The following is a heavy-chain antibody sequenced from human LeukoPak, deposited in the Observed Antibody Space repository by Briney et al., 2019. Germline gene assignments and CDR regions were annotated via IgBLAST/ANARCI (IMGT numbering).Heavy chain of an antibody. Sequence: GASVKVSCKASGGTFSSYAISWVRQAPGQGLEWMGGIIPIFGTANYAQKFQGRVTITADESTSTAYMELSSLRSEDTAVYYCARDSCGGDCYVPSWFDPWGQGTLVTVSS. D-gene: IGHD2-21*01. V-gene: IGHV1-69*13. CDR1: GGTFSSYA. J-gene: IGHJ5*02. CDR2: IIPIFGTA. CDR3: ARDSCGGDCYVPSWFDP.